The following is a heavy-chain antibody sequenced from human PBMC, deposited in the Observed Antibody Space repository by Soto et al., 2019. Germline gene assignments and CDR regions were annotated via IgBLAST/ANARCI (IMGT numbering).Heavy chain of an antibody. J-gene: IGHJ4*02. CDR1: GFTFSSYG. V-gene: IGHV3-33*01. Sequence: QVQLVESGGGVVQPGRSLRLSCAASGFTFSSYGMHWVRQAPGKGLEWVAVIWYDGSNKYYADSVKGRFTISRDNSKNTLYLQMNSLRAEDTAVYYCARDYEREAVAATGDYWGQGTLVTVSS. CDR3: ARDYEREAVAATGDY. D-gene: IGHD6-19*01. CDR2: IWYDGSNK.